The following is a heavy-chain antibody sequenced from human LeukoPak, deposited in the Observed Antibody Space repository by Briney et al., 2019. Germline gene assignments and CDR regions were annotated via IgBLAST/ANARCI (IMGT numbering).Heavy chain of an antibody. CDR2: IIPIFGTA. V-gene: IGHV1-69*05. Sequence: SVKVSCKASGYTFTSYDINWVRQAPGQGLEWMGGIIPIFGTANYAQKFQGRVTITTDESTSTAYMELSSLRSEDTAVYYCASAPGIVVVPAAIDAFDIWGQGTMVTVSS. D-gene: IGHD2-2*01. J-gene: IGHJ3*02. CDR1: GYTFTSYD. CDR3: ASAPGIVVVPAAIDAFDI.